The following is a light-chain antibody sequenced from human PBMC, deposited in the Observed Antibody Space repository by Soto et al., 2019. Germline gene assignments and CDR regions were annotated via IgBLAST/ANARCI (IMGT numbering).Light chain of an antibody. CDR2: GAS. Sequence: EIVLTQSPGTLSLSPGEGVTLSCRASQSVSSSYLAWYQQKPGQAPRLLIYGASNRATGIPDRFSGSGSGTDFTLNISRLEPEDFAVYYCQQYGSSPLYTFGPGTKVDIK. CDR1: QSVSSSY. J-gene: IGKJ3*01. CDR3: QQYGSSPLYT. V-gene: IGKV3-20*01.